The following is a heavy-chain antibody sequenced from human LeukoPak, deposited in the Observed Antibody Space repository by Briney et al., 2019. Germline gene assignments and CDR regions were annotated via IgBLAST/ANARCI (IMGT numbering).Heavy chain of an antibody. CDR2: IYYSGST. V-gene: IGHV4-59*01. CDR3: ARVSPLGGWFDP. D-gene: IGHD3-16*01. Sequence: SETLSLTCTVSGGSISSYYWSWSRQPPGKGLEWIGYIYYSGSTNYNPSLKSRVTISVDTSKNQFSLKLSSVTAADTAVYYCARVSPLGGWFDPWGQGTLVTVSS. CDR1: GGSISSYY. J-gene: IGHJ5*02.